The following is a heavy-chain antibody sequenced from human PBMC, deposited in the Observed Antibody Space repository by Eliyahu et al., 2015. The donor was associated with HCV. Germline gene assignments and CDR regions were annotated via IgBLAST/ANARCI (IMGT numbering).Heavy chain of an antibody. CDR1: GGSISSGGXP. V-gene: IGHV4-30-2*01. CDR2: IYHSGST. D-gene: IGHD2-15*01. CDR3: ASTYCSGGSCYLFPGLGAFDI. J-gene: IGHJ3*02. Sequence: QLQLQESGPGLVKPSQTLSLTCAVSGGSISSGGXPWXWIRQPPGKGLEWIGYIYHSGSTYYNPSLKSRVTISVDRSKNQFSLKLSSVTAADTAVYYCASTYCSGGSCYLFPGLGAFDIWGQGTMVTVSS.